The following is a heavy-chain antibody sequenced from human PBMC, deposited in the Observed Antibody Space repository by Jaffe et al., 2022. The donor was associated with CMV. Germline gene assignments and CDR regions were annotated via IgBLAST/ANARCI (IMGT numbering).Heavy chain of an antibody. Sequence: EVQLLESGGGLVQPGGSVRLSCAASGFAFSTFAMTWVRQAPGKGLEWVSGISARGDRTHFADSVKGRFIISRDNPKNTVYLQMSNLRAEDTAVYYCAKESTPNSLEVWGQGTTVTV. CDR2: ISARGDRT. V-gene: IGHV3-23*01. CDR3: AKESTPNSLEV. D-gene: IGHD2-15*01. J-gene: IGHJ6*02. CDR1: GFAFSTFA.